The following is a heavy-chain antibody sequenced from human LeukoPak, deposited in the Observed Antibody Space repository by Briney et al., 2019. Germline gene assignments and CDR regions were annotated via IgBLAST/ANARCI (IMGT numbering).Heavy chain of an antibody. V-gene: IGHV1-18*01. Sequence: ASVNVSFTTSGYTFSNYGISWVRQAPGQGLEWMGWITAYNGNRLYAQRFQGRITLTTDTSTSTSYMELRSLEYDDTAIYYCARDSDKVVDHWGQGTLVTVSS. CDR3: ARDSDKVVDH. J-gene: IGHJ4*01. CDR1: GYTFSNYG. CDR2: ITAYNGNR. D-gene: IGHD2-15*01.